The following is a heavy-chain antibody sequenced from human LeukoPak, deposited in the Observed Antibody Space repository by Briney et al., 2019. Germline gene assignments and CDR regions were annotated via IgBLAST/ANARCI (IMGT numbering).Heavy chain of an antibody. CDR2: INPSRGST. Sequence: ASVKVSCKASGYTFTSYYIYWVRQAPGQGLEWMGIINPSRGSTNYAQRFQGRVTMTRDMPTTTVYLDLSSLRSEDTAVYYCARGRLNYNSGGYYENPHLDYWGQGTLVTVSS. CDR1: GYTFTSYY. CDR3: ARGRLNYNSGGYYENPHLDY. J-gene: IGHJ4*02. D-gene: IGHD3-22*01. V-gene: IGHV1-46*01.